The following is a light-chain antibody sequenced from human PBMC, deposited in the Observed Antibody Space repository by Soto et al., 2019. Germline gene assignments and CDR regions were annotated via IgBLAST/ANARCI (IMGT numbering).Light chain of an antibody. CDR1: QGIRRD. CDR2: AVS. CDR3: LQHNSYPLT. V-gene: IGKV1-17*01. Sequence: DIQMTQSPSSLSAPVGGRVTITCRASQGIRRDLGWYQQKPGKALTRLIYAVSSLHSGVPSRFSGSGSGTEITLTISSLQPEDSATYYCLQHNSYPLTFGGGTKVEIK. J-gene: IGKJ4*01.